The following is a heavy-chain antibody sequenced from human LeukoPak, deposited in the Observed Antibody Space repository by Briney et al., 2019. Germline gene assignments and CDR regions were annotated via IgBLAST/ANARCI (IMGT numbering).Heavy chain of an antibody. CDR2: INHSGST. V-gene: IGHV4-34*01. J-gene: IGHJ6*02. CDR1: GGSFSGYY. CDR3: ARHGYYYGMDV. Sequence: SETLSLTCAVYGGSFSGYYWSWIRQPPGKGLEWIGEINHSGSTNYNPSLKSRVTISVDTSKNQFSLKLSSVTAADTAVYYCARHGYYYGMDVWGQGTTVTVSS.